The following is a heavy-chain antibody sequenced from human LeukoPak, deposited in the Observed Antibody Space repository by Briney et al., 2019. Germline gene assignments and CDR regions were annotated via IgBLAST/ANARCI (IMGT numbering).Heavy chain of an antibody. J-gene: IGHJ4*02. Sequence: GGSLRLSCAGSDFSFITYAMSWVRQAPGKGLEWVSTITGRGDATYYADSVRGRFTISGDNSKNTLYLQMNSLRAEDTAVYYCTTRMVRGVIISDYWGQGTLVTVSS. CDR3: TTRMVRGVIISDY. D-gene: IGHD3-10*01. V-gene: IGHV3-23*01. CDR2: ITGRGDAT. CDR1: DFSFITYA.